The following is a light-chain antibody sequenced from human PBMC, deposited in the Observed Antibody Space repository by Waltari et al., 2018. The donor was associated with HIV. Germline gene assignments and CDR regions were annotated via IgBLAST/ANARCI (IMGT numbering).Light chain of an antibody. V-gene: IGLV3-1*01. J-gene: IGLJ2*01. CDR1: KLGDKY. CDR2: QDS. Sequence: SYELTQPPSVSVSPGQTASITCSGDKLGDKYACWYQQKPGQSPVLVIYQDSKRPSGIPERFSGSNSGNTATLTISGTQAMDEADYYCQAWDSSTALCGGGTKLTVL. CDR3: QAWDSSTAL.